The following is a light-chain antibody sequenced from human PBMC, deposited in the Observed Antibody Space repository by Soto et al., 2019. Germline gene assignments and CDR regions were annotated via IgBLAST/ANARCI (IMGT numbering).Light chain of an antibody. CDR2: LGS. CDR1: QSLLHTNGYNP. V-gene: IGKV2-28*01. Sequence: DIVMTQSPLSLPVTPGEPASISCRSSQSLLHTNGYNPLDWYLQKPGQSPQLLIYLGSNRASGVPDRFSGSGSGTDFTLKISRVEAEDVGVYYCMQALQTPPTFGQGTKVEIK. J-gene: IGKJ1*01. CDR3: MQALQTPPT.